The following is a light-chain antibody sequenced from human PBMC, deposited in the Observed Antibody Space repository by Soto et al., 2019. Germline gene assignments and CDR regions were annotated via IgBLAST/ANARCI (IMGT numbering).Light chain of an antibody. V-gene: IGKV1-27*01. J-gene: IGKJ1*01. CDR3: QKYNSAPRT. CDR1: QGIGNY. CDR2: AAS. Sequence: DIQMTQSPSSLSASLGDRVTITCRASQGIGNYLAWYQLQPGKVPKLLIYAASTLQSGVPSRFSGSGSGTDFTLTFSSLQPEDVATYFCQKYNSAPRTFGQGTKVEI.